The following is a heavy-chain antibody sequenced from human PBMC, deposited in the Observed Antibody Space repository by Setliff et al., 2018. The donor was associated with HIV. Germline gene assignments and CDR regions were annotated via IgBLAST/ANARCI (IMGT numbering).Heavy chain of an antibody. V-gene: IGHV1-69*10. Sequence: SVKVSCKASGFTFNHYALSWVRQAPGQRPEWMGGTIPMSDIPNYAQNFQGRVTITADHSTTTTYMELSSLSSEDTAVYYCVRVGPWYYGRSGYLASWDYCGQGTQVTVSS. CDR2: TIPMSDIP. CDR1: GFTFNHYA. J-gene: IGHJ4*02. CDR3: VRVGPWYYGRSGYLASWDY. D-gene: IGHD3-22*01.